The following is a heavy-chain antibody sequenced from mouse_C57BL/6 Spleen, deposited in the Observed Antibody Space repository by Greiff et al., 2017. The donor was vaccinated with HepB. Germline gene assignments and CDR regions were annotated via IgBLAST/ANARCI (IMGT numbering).Heavy chain of an antibody. J-gene: IGHJ4*01. CDR1: GYTFTSYW. CDR3: ARELYGSSYGAMDY. CDR2: IDPSDSYT. D-gene: IGHD1-1*01. Sequence: VQLQQPGAELVRPGTSVKLSCKASGYTFTSYWMHWVKQRPGQGLEWIGVIDPSDSYTNYNQKFKGKATLTVDTSSSTAYMQLSLTSEDSAVYYCARELYGSSYGAMDYWGQGTSVTVSS. V-gene: IGHV1-59*01.